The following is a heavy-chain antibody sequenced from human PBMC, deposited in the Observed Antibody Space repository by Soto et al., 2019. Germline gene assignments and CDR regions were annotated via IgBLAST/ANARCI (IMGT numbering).Heavy chain of an antibody. CDR1: GYTFTNYG. Sequence: QVQLVQSGAEVKKPGASVRVSCKASGYTFTNYGISWGRQAPGQGLEWMGWVGPYNGNTDHAQNFQGRVTMTTDTSTNTAYMELGCLRSDDTALYYCARCYCSLGSCYTCWHFDLWGRGTLVTVSS. V-gene: IGHV1-18*04. CDR3: ARCYCSLGSCYTCWHFDL. CDR2: VGPYNGNT. J-gene: IGHJ2*01. D-gene: IGHD2-15*01.